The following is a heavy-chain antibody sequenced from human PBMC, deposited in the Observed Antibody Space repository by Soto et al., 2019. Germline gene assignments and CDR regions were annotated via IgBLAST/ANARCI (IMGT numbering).Heavy chain of an antibody. CDR1: VCTFSPHA. CDR2: ITSSGGGT. D-gene: IGHD2-2*01. Sequence: GGSLRVSCADPVCTFSPHAISCVRQTPGKGLEWVSAITSSGGGTYYADSVKGRFTISRDNSKNTLYLQMNSLRAEDTAVYYCAKEKISTSCCNWFDPWGQGTLVTVSS. CDR3: AKEKISTSCCNWFDP. V-gene: IGHV3-23*01. J-gene: IGHJ5*02.